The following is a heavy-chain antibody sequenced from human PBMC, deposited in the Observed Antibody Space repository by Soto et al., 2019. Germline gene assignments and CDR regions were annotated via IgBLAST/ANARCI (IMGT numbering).Heavy chain of an antibody. CDR3: ARGSDFGSGHLPFDY. CDR2: INSDGGTT. Sequence: PGGSLRLSCAASRFMFSSYWMHWVRQAPGKGLVWVSRINSDGGTTTYADSVKGRFTISRDNAKNTLYLQMNSLRAEDTAVYYCARGSDFGSGHLPFDYWGQGTQVTVSS. J-gene: IGHJ4*02. CDR1: RFMFSSYW. V-gene: IGHV3-74*01. D-gene: IGHD3-3*01.